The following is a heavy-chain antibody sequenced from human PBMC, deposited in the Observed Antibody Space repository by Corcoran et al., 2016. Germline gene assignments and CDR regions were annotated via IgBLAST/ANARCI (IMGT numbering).Heavy chain of an antibody. CDR3: LRSRRAATYQPFGS. Sequence: EVQLVQSGAEVKKPGESLKNSCKDSGYSFSTYWIGWVRQMPGKGLEWMVIIYPSDSDIKYSPSFQGQVTISADKSISTAYLQWSSLKASDTAMYYCLRSRRAATYQPFGSCGHGTLVTVSS. D-gene: IGHD3-10*01. CDR2: IYPSDSDI. J-gene: IGHJ5*01. V-gene: IGHV5-51*01. CDR1: GYSFSTYW.